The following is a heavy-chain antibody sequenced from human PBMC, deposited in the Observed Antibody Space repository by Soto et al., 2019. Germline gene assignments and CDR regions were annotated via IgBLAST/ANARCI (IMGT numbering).Heavy chain of an antibody. J-gene: IGHJ4*02. CDR1: GFTFSNYG. CDR3: AREVAGGRFDY. V-gene: IGHV3-33*01. Sequence: GGSLRLSCVASGFTFSNYGMHWVRQAPGKGLEWVAVIWYDGSKKYHVDSVKGRFTISRDNSKNTLYLQMNSLRVEDTAVYYCAREVAGGRFDYWGQGTRVTLSS. CDR2: IWYDGSKK. D-gene: IGHD2-15*01.